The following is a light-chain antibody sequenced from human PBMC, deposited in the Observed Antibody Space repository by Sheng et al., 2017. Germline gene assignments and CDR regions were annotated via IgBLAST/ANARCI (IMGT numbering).Light chain of an antibody. CDR2: GAS. CDR3: QQYTNWPRT. CDR1: QSVSSN. Sequence: EIVMTQSPATLSVSPGERATLSCRTSQSVSSNLAWYQQKPGQAPRLLIFGASTRATGIPPAXFSGSGSGTEFTLTINSLQSEDFAVYYCQQYTNWPRTFGQGTKVDVK. J-gene: IGKJ1*01. V-gene: IGKV3-15*01.